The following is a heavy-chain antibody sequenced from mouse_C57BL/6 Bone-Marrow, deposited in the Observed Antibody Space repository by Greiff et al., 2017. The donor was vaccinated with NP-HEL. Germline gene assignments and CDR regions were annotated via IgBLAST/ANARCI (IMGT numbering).Heavy chain of an antibody. CDR1: GFTFSDAW. CDR3: TRPEITTVVATWYFDV. J-gene: IGHJ1*03. CDR2: IRNKANNHAT. D-gene: IGHD1-1*01. V-gene: IGHV6-6*01. Sequence: VQLKESGGGLVQPGGSMKLSCAASGFTFSDAWMDWVRQSPEKGLEWVAEIRNKANNHATYYAESVKGRFTISRDDSKSSVYLQMNSLRAEDTGIYYCTRPEITTVVATWYFDVWGTGTTVTVSS.